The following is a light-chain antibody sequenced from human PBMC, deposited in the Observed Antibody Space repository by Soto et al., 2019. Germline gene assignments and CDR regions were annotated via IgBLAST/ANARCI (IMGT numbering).Light chain of an antibody. J-gene: IGKJ1*01. Sequence: EIVMTQSPATLSVSPGERATLSCRASQSVSSNLAWYQQEPGQAPRLLIYGASTRATGIPARFSGSGSGTEFTLTISRLEPEDFAVYYCQQYGSSPWTFGQGTKVDIK. V-gene: IGKV3D-15*02. CDR3: QQYGSSPWT. CDR1: QSVSSN. CDR2: GAS.